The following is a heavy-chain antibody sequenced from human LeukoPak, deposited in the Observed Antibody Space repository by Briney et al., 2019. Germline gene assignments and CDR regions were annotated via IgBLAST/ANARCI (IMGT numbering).Heavy chain of an antibody. D-gene: IGHD5-24*01. CDR1: GFTFSNYA. V-gene: IGHV3-23*01. Sequence: GGSLRLSCAASGFTFSNYAMSWVRQAPGKGLEWVSAINDSGGSTYYADSVKGRFTISRDNAKNSLYLQMNSLRAEDTAVYYCARARWYSSDYRGQGTLVTVSS. CDR2: INDSGGST. CDR3: ARARWYSSDY. J-gene: IGHJ4*02.